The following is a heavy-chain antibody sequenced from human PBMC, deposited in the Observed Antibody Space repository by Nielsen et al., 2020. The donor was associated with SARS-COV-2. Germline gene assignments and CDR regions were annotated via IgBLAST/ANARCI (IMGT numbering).Heavy chain of an antibody. J-gene: IGHJ5*02. V-gene: IGHV1-18*01. D-gene: IGHD2-15*01. CDR1: GYTFTSYG. Sequence: ASVKVSCKASGYTFTSYGISWVRQAPGQGLEWMGWISAYNGNTNYAQKLQGRVTMTTDTSTSTAYMELRSLRSDDTAVYYCARARYCSGGSCYSYWFDPWGQGTLVTVSS. CDR3: ARARYCSGGSCYSYWFDP. CDR2: ISAYNGNT.